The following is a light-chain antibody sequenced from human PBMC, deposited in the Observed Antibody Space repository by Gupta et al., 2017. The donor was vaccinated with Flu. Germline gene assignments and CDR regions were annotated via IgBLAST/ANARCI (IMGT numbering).Light chain of an antibody. CDR1: ESISWY. J-gene: IGKJ2*01. Sequence: SLVRSLGDRVNITCRASESISWYLYLYAEKQRKAPQLLIYGAASLQRGVRLKFRCSGAGSDFNLTISSRQPEDFETYYCHQRYSNSPMYPFGQGTNMDSK. CDR3: HQRYSNSPMYP. CDR2: GAA. V-gene: IGKV1-39*01.